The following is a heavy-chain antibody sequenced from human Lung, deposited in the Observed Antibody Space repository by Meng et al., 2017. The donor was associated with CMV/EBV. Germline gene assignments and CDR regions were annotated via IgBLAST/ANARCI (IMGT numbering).Heavy chain of an antibody. Sequence: SCAASGFTVSSNYMSWVRQAPGKGLEWVSVIYSGGSTYYADSVKGRFTISRDNSKNTLYLQMNSLRAEDTAVYYCARAPYDFWSSYYYGMEVWGQGNXVTVSS. CDR2: IYSGGST. V-gene: IGHV3-53*01. J-gene: IGHJ6*02. CDR1: GFTVSSNY. D-gene: IGHD3-3*01. CDR3: ARAPYDFWSSYYYGMEV.